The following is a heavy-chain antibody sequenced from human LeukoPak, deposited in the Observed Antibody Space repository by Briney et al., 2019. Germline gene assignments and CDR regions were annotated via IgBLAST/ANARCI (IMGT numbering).Heavy chain of an antibody. CDR3: AREGLSMVRGVLPKEAWGWFDP. Sequence: SETLSLTCTVSGGSISSGSYYWNWIRQPAGKGLEWIGRIYSSGSTNYNPSLKSRVTISVDTSKNQFSLKLSSVTDADTAVYYCAREGLSMVRGVLPKEAWGWFDPWGQGTLVTVSS. CDR2: IYSSGST. V-gene: IGHV4-61*02. D-gene: IGHD3-10*01. CDR1: GGSISSGSYY. J-gene: IGHJ5*02.